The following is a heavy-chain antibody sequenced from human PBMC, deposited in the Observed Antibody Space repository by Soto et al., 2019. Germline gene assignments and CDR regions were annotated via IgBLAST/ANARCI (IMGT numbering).Heavy chain of an antibody. CDR3: ARYIPGVRYYGMDV. CDR2: IGESGTPT. Sequence: LRLSCAASGFTFSSYAMKWVRQAPGRGLEWVSLIGESGTPTYYADSVKGRFTISRDNSGNTLFLEMYSLRAEDTAVYYCARYIPGVRYYGMDVWGQGTTVTVSS. J-gene: IGHJ6*02. D-gene: IGHD2-2*01. V-gene: IGHV3-23*01. CDR1: GFTFSSYA.